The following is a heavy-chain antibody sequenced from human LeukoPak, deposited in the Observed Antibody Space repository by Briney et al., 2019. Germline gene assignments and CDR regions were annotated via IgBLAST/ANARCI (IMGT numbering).Heavy chain of an antibody. CDR3: ARSPYYDGYYFDY. CDR1: GESFSGYY. D-gene: IGHD3-22*01. CDR2: IYYSGST. V-gene: IGHV4-59*01. J-gene: IGHJ4*02. Sequence: SETLSLTCAVYGESFSGYYWSWIRQPPGKGLEWIGYIYYSGSTKYNPSLKSRVTISVDTSKNQFSLKVSSVTAADTAVYYCARSPYYDGYYFDYWGQGTLVTVSS.